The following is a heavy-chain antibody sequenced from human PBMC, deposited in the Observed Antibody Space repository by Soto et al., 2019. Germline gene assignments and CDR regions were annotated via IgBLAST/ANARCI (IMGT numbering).Heavy chain of an antibody. CDR1: GFTFSSYE. D-gene: IGHD3-3*01. J-gene: IGHJ6*02. CDR3: ARDQRITIFGVVQSYYGMDV. Sequence: GGSLRLSCAASGFTFSSYEMNWVRQAPGKGLEWVSYISSSGSTIYYADSVKGRFTISRDNAKSSLYLQMNSLRAEDTAVYYCARDQRITIFGVVQSYYGMDVWGQGTTVTVSS. CDR2: ISSSGSTI. V-gene: IGHV3-48*03.